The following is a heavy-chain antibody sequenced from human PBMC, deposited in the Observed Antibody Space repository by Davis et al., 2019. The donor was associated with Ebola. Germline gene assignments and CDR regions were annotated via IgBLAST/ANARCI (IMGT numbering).Heavy chain of an antibody. D-gene: IGHD3-9*01. Sequence: ASVKVSCKASGYTFTSYYMHWVRQAPGQGLEWMGIINPSGGSTSYAQKFQGRVTMTRNTSISTAYMELSSLRSEDTAVYYCARGELRYFDWLLMAYYYYGMDVWGQGTTVTVPS. J-gene: IGHJ6*02. CDR2: INPSGGST. CDR3: ARGELRYFDWLLMAYYYYGMDV. CDR1: GYTFTSYY. V-gene: IGHV1-46*01.